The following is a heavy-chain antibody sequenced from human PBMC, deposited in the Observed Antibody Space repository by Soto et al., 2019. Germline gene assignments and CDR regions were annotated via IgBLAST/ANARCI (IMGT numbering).Heavy chain of an antibody. CDR2: IYYNGNA. CDR3: ARHMRAVASPLGY. V-gene: IGHV4-39*01. J-gene: IGHJ4*02. Sequence: SETLSLTCSVSGGSFSNTIYYWAWVRQPPGKGLEWIGSIYYNGNAFYNPSLKSRVIISVDSSKSQFSLKVTSVTAADTAVYYCARHMRAVASPLGYWGQGALVTVSS. CDR1: GGSFSNTIYY. D-gene: IGHD6-19*01.